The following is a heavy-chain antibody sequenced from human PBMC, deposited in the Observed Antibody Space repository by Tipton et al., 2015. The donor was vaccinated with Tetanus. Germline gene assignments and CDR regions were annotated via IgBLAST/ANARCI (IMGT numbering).Heavy chain of an antibody. CDR3: ARDVSVAGLRYFDV. J-gene: IGHJ3*01. D-gene: IGHD3-9*01. CDR2: FSATGGYK. Sequence: SLRLSCAASGFTFSSYTMNWVRQPPGKGLEWVSSFSATGGYKYYADSVKGRFTISRDNAKNSLYLQMNSLRAEDTAVYYCARDVSVAGLRYFDVWGQGTVVTVSS. CDR1: GFTFSSYT. V-gene: IGHV3-21*04.